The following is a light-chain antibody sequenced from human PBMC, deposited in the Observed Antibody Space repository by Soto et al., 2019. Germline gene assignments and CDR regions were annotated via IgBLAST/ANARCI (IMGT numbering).Light chain of an antibody. V-gene: IGKV3-20*01. Sequence: EIVLTQSPGTLSLSPGERTTLSCGASQSISSSYLAWYQQKPGQAPRLLVYGASSRATGTPDRFSGSGSGTDFTLTISRLEPEDFALYYCQQYSSTFWTLGQGTKV. CDR2: GAS. CDR1: QSISSSY. CDR3: QQYSSTFWT. J-gene: IGKJ1*01.